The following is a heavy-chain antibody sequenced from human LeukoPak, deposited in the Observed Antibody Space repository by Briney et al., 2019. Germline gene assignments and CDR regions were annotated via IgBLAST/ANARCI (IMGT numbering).Heavy chain of an antibody. Sequence: PGGSLRLSCAASGFTFSTYSMNWVRQAPGKGLEWVSYINNSSSTIYYADSVKGRFTISRDNAKNSLYLQMNSLRAEDTAVYYCASMTTYCGGHCYFFDNWGQGTLVTVSS. CDR2: INNSSSTI. D-gene: IGHD2-21*02. V-gene: IGHV3-48*01. J-gene: IGHJ4*02. CDR1: GFTFSTYS. CDR3: ASMTTYCGGHCYFFDN.